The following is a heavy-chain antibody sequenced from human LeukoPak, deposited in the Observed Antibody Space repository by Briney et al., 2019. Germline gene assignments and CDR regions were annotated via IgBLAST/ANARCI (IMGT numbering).Heavy chain of an antibody. J-gene: IGHJ4*02. CDR2: FDPEHGET. CDR3: ATDPVGYCNADGCYSVDY. CDR1: GYTLTELS. V-gene: IGHV1-24*01. Sequence: ASVKVSCKVSGYTLTELSMHGVRQAPGKGLEWMGGFDPEHGETVYAQKFQGRLTMTEDTSTHTAYMELSSLRSDDTAVYYCATDPVGYCNADGCYSVDYWGQGTLVTVSS. D-gene: IGHD2-15*01.